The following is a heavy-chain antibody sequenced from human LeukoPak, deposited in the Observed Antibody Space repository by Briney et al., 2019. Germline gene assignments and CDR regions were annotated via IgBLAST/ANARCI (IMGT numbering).Heavy chain of an antibody. D-gene: IGHD1-26*01. CDR2: ISFSSTHI. CDR1: GFIFSNYG. V-gene: IGHV3-21*01. Sequence: AGGSLRLSCAASGFIFSNYGMSWVRQAPGKGLEWVSSISFSSTHIYYADSIQGRFTISRDNSKNTLYLQMNSLRAEDRAVYYCAKDIVSGTLDGYIEYWGQGTLLTVSS. J-gene: IGHJ4*02. CDR3: AKDIVSGTLDGYIEY.